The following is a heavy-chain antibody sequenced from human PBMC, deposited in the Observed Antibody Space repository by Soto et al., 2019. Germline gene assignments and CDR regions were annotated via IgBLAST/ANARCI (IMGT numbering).Heavy chain of an antibody. CDR3: ARDSRAAAGNRRYYFDY. CDR1: GGSIVSSSC. J-gene: IGHJ4*02. CDR2: IYHTGNT. D-gene: IGHD6-13*01. V-gene: IGHV4-4*02. Sequence: PSETLSLTCAVSGGSIVSSSCLILFRHAPGKGLEWIGEIYHTGNTNYNPSLESRVTISADKSKNQFSLNLNSVTAADTAVYYCARDSRAAAGNRRYYFDYWGQGTLVTVSS.